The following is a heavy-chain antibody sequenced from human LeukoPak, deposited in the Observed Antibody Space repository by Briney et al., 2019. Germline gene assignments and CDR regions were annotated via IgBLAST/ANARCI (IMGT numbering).Heavy chain of an antibody. V-gene: IGHV4-34*01. CDR1: GGSFSGYY. CDR2: INHSGST. J-gene: IGHJ4*02. Sequence: SETLSLTCAVYGGSFSGYYWSWIRQPPGKGLEWIGEINHSGSTNYNPSLKSRVTISVDTSKNQFSLKLSSVTAADTAVYYCARELLGQQLVDGEYYFDYWGQGTLVTVSS. D-gene: IGHD6-13*01. CDR3: ARELLGQQLVDGEYYFDY.